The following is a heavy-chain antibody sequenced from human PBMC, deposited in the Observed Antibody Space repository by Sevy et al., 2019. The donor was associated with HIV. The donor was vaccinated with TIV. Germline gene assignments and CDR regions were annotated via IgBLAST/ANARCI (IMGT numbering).Heavy chain of an antibody. V-gene: IGHV3-48*01. CDR1: GFTFSSNN. D-gene: IGHD2-2*01. CDR2: ISGTTSSM. CDR3: VARIVVPGGFDN. Sequence: GGSLRLSCAAAGFTFSSNNMNWVRQPPGKGLEWLSYISGTTSSMTYADSVNGRFTISRDNARNSLYLQMNSLRAEDTAVYYCVARIVVPGGFDNWGQGTQVTVSS. J-gene: IGHJ4*02.